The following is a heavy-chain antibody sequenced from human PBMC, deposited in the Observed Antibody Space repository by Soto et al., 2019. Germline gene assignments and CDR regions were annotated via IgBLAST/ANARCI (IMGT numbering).Heavy chain of an antibody. CDR2: INPKSGGT. Sequence: ASVKVSCKTSGYTVTDYYLHWVRQAPGQGLEWMGWINPKSGGTNFATKFQDWVTMTRDTSISTAYMELSRLKSDDTAVYYCARDYCSSGSCFDYWGQGTLVTVSS. V-gene: IGHV1-2*04. J-gene: IGHJ4*02. CDR3: ARDYCSSGSCFDY. CDR1: GYTVTDYY. D-gene: IGHD2-15*01.